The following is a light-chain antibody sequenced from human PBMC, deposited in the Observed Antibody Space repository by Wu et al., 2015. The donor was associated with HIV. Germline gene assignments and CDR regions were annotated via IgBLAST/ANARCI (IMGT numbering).Light chain of an antibody. CDR3: QQYSRSPVT. CDR1: QSISNSH. J-gene: IGKJ5*01. Sequence: EIVLTQSPGTLSLSPGERATLFCRASQSISNSHLAWYQQKTGQAPRLLIYGTSNRATGIPDRFSGSGSGTDFTLIINRLEPEDFAVYYCQQYSRSPVTFGQGTRLEI. V-gene: IGKV3-20*01. CDR2: GTS.